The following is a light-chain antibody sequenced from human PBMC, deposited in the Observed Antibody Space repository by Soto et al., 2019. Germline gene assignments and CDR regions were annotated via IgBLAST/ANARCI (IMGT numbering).Light chain of an antibody. CDR2: EVT. CDR3: ISFAGASNPL. V-gene: IGLV2-8*01. CDR1: SGDIGRYNY. Sequence: QSALTQPPSASGSPGQSVTIHCTGTSGDIGRYNYVSWYQQHPGKAPKLIIYEVTKRPSGVPDRFSGSKSGNVASLTVSGLQGEDEADDYGISFAGASNPLFGGGTKLTVL. J-gene: IGLJ2*01.